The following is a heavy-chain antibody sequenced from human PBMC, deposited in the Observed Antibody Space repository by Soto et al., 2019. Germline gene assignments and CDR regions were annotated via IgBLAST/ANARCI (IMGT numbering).Heavy chain of an antibody. J-gene: IGHJ3*02. CDR1: GGTFSSYA. V-gene: IGHV1-69*13. CDR3: ARDLIAVAGTDAFDI. D-gene: IGHD6-19*01. Sequence: GASVKVSCKASGGTFSSYAISWVRQAPGQGLEWMGGIIPIFGTANYAQKFQGRVTITADESTSTAYMELSSLRSEDTAVYYCARDLIAVAGTDAFDIWGQGTMVTVSS. CDR2: IIPIFGTA.